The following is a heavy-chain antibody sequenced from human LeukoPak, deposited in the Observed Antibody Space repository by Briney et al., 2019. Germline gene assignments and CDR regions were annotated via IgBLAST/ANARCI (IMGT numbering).Heavy chain of an antibody. J-gene: IGHJ4*02. CDR3: ARGASYGDSFDY. Sequence: ASVKVSCKASGYTFTGYYLHWVRQAPGQGLERMGWINPNSGGTSYAQKFQGRVTMTRDMSISTAYMELSRLRSDDTAVYYRARGASYGDSFDYWGQGTLVTVSS. CDR1: GYTFTGYY. D-gene: IGHD4-17*01. V-gene: IGHV1-2*02. CDR2: INPNSGGT.